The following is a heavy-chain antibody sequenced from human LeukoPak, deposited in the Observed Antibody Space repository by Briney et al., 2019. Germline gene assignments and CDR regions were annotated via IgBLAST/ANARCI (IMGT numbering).Heavy chain of an antibody. V-gene: IGHV3-30*02. CDR2: IRFDGRDD. CDR1: GLTFRNFG. CDR3: AKDKSQVGVDSASTLVDH. D-gene: IGHD2-8*02. J-gene: IGHJ4*02. Sequence: PGGSLRLSCAASGLTFRNFGMHWVRQAPGKWLEWVAFIRFDGRDDYYVDSLKGRFTISRDNSKNTVYLQMNTLTSEDTALYYCAKDKSQVGVDSASTLVDHWGQGTLVIVSS.